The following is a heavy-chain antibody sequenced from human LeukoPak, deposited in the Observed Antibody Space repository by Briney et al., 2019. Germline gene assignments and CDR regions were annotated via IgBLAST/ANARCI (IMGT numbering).Heavy chain of an antibody. CDR1: GDSISTHRYY. CDR2: FYYSGST. J-gene: IGHJ4*02. CDR3: ARSYGDYSDY. V-gene: IGHV4-39*07. D-gene: IGHD4-17*01. Sequence: SETLSLTCTVSGDSISTHRYYWGWIRQPPRKGLEWIGSFYYSGSTYYNPSLKSRVTISVDTSKNQFSLKLSSVTAADTAVYYCARSYGDYSDYWGQGTLVTVSS.